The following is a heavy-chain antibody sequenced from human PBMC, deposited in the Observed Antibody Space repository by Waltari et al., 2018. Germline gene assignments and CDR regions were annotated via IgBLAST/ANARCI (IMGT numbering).Heavy chain of an antibody. D-gene: IGHD2-21*02. CDR3: ARSGDYGEYYYYGMDV. J-gene: IGHJ6*02. CDR2: INRDGSST. V-gene: IGHV3-74*01. CDR1: GFTFSSYW. Sequence: EVQLVESGGGLVQPGGSLRLSCAASGFTFSSYWMHWVRQAPGKGLVWVSRINRDGSSTSYADSVKGRFTISRDNAKNTLYLQMNSLRAEDTAVYYCARSGDYGEYYYYGMDVWGQGTTVTVSS.